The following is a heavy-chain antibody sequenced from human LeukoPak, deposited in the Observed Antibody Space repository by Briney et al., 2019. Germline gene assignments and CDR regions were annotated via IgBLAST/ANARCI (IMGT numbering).Heavy chain of an antibody. CDR2: ISSSSSYI. V-gene: IGHV3-21*01. J-gene: IGHJ1*01. Sequence: PGGSLRLSCAASGFTFSSYSMNWVRQAPGKGLEWVSSISSSSSYIYYADSVKGRFTISRDNAKNSLYLQMNSLRDEDTAVYYCARGSGYSYGYFQHWGQGTLVTVSS. CDR1: GFTFSSYS. D-gene: IGHD5-18*01. CDR3: ARGSGYSYGYFQH.